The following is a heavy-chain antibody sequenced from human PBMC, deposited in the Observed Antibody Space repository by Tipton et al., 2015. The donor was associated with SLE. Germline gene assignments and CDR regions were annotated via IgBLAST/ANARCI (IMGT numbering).Heavy chain of an antibody. D-gene: IGHD5-12*01. V-gene: IGHV3-21*03. CDR1: GFTFSSYS. J-gene: IGHJ2*01. Sequence: SLRLSCAASGFTFSSYSMNWVRQAPGKGLEWVSSISSSSSYIYYADSVKGRFTISRDNAKNSLYLQMNSLRAEDTAVYYCARDLLSGYGRGYFDLWGRGTLVTVSS. CDR3: ARDLLSGYGRGYFDL. CDR2: ISSSSSYI.